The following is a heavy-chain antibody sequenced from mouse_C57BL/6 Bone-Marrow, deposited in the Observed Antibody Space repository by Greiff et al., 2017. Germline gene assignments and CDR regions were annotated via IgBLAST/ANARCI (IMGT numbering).Heavy chain of an antibody. CDR1: GYTFTSYW. D-gene: IGHD3-1*01. J-gene: IGHJ3*01. CDR3: ARRGFAWFAY. CDR2: IHPNSGST. V-gene: IGHV1-64*01. Sequence: VQLQQPGAELVKPGASVKLSCKASGYTFTSYWMHWVKQRPGQGLEWIGMIHPNSGSTNYNEKFKSKATLTVDKSSSPAYMQLSSLTSEDSAVYYCARRGFAWFAYWGQGTLVTVSA.